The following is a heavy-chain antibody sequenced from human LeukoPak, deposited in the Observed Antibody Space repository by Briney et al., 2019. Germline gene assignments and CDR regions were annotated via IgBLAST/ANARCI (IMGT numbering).Heavy chain of an antibody. CDR1: GYSFTSYW. Sequence: GESLKISCKGSGYSFTSYWIGWVRQMPGKGLEWMGIIYPGDSDTRYSPSFQGQVTISADKSISTAYLQWSSLKASDTAMYYCARLGCSSTSCYRGPRPIHYYYYGMDVWGQGTTVTVSS. CDR2: IYPGDSDT. V-gene: IGHV5-51*01. D-gene: IGHD2-2*02. J-gene: IGHJ6*02. CDR3: ARLGCSSTSCYRGPRPIHYYYYGMDV.